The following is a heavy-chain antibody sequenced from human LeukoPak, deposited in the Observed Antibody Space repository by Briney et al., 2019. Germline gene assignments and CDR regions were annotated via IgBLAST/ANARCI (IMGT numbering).Heavy chain of an antibody. Sequence: GESLKISCKGSGYSFTNYWIGWVRQMPGKGLEWMGTIYPGDSDTRYSPSFQGQVTISADKSIGTAYLQWSSLKASDTAMYHCVRLNYLDSNDLNDAFDIWGQGTMVTVSS. J-gene: IGHJ3*02. V-gene: IGHV5-51*01. CDR3: VRLNYLDSNDLNDAFDI. CDR1: GYSFTNYW. CDR2: IYPGDSDT. D-gene: IGHD3-22*01.